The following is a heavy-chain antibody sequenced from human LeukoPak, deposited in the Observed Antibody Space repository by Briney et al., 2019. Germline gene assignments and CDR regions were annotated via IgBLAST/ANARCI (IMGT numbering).Heavy chain of an antibody. CDR3: AKRGLAAALFR. D-gene: IGHD6-13*01. Sequence: GGSLRLSCAASGFTFSGYSMSWVRQAPGKGLEWVSDISGSGGSTYYADSVKGRFTISRDKSKNTLYLQMNRLRAEDTAVYYCAKRGLAAALFRWGQGTLVTVSS. J-gene: IGHJ4*02. CDR1: GFTFSGYS. V-gene: IGHV3-23*01. CDR2: ISGSGGST.